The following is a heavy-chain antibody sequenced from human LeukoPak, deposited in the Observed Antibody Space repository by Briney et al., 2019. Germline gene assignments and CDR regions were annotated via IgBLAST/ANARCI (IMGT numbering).Heavy chain of an antibody. Sequence: PGGSLGLSCAASGFTFSNYWMYWVRQAPGKSPVWVSRINREGRSATYADSVKGRFTISRDNANNTLFLQMINLRVDDTAVYYCAREEMEVAGLQYWGQGTLVTVSS. J-gene: IGHJ4*01. CDR1: GFTFSNYW. CDR2: INREGRSA. V-gene: IGHV3-74*01. CDR3: AREEMEVAGLQY. D-gene: IGHD6-19*01.